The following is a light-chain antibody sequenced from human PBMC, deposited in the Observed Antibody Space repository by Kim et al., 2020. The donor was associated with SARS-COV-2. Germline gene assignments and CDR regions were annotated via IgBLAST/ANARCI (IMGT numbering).Light chain of an antibody. CDR2: SNN. CDR1: SSNIGSNT. V-gene: IGLV1-44*01. Sequence: ELTQPPSASGTPGQRVTISCSGSSSNIGSNTVNWYQQLPGTAPKLHIYSNNQRPSGVPDRLSASKSGTSASLAISGLQSGDEADYYCAAWDDSLKQGVFGGGTQLTVL. J-gene: IGLJ3*02. CDR3: AAWDDSLKQGV.